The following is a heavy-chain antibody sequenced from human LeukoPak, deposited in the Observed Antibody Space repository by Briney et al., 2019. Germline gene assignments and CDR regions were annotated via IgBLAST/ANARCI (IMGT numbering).Heavy chain of an antibody. Sequence: PSETLSLTCTVSGGSISSYYWSWIRQPAGKGLEWIGRIYTSGSTNYNPSLKSRVTMSVDTSKNQFSLKLSSVTAADPAVYYCAREKGIAVAGTLSDWFDPWGQGTLVTVSS. CDR2: IYTSGST. CDR3: AREKGIAVAGTLSDWFDP. CDR1: GGSISSYY. D-gene: IGHD6-19*01. V-gene: IGHV4-4*07. J-gene: IGHJ5*02.